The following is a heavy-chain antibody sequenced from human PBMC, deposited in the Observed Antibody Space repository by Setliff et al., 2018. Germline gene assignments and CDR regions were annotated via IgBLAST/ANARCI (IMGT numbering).Heavy chain of an antibody. D-gene: IGHD4-17*01. CDR1: GYPFGSYA. CDR2: INGGSGKT. CDR3: ARDSADDYGVYVDWFDP. J-gene: IGHJ5*02. Sequence: GASVKVSCKTSGYPFGSYAMHWLRQAPGQRPEWMGWINGGSGKTRYSQKFQGRVTITTDRSASTGYMEMVSLSNEDTAIYYCARDSADDYGVYVDWFDPWGQGTQVTVSS. V-gene: IGHV1-3*01.